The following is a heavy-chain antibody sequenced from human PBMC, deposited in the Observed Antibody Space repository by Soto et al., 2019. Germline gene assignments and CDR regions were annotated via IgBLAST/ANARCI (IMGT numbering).Heavy chain of an antibody. CDR2: ISGGSDRT. J-gene: IGHJ2*01. V-gene: IGHV3-23*01. D-gene: IGHD3-16*01. CDR3: ARKVLGSTSRPDYWYFDL. Sequence: EVPLLESGGGLVQPGGSLRLSCVGSGFTFISYAMNWVHQAPGKGLEWVSGISGGSDRTFDADSVKGRFTISRDNSKNTVNLQMTSQRADDTAVYYCARKVLGSTSRPDYWYFDLWGRGTLVTVSS. CDR1: GFTFISYA.